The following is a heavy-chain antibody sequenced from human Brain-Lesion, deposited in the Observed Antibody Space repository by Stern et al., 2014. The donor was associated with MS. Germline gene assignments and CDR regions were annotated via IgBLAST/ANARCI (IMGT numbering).Heavy chain of an antibody. CDR3: ARDQRGITIFGVVTDYYYLGMDV. J-gene: IGHJ6*02. Sequence: QVQLMQSGAEVKKPGASVKVSCKTSGYIFTGYYIHWVRQAPGQGLEWIALINPNTGGTNYSQKFQGRVTMSRDTSISTAYVELSSLTSDDTAVYYCARDQRGITIFGVVTDYYYLGMDVWGQGTTVTVSS. D-gene: IGHD3-3*01. CDR2: INPNTGGT. V-gene: IGHV1-2*02. CDR1: GYIFTGYY.